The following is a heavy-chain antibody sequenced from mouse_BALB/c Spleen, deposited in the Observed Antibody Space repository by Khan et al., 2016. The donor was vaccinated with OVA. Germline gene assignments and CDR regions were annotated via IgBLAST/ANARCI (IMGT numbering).Heavy chain of an antibody. J-gene: IGHJ2*01. CDR1: GYSITSSYG. CDR3: ARTSRIKY. CDR2: ISYSGST. V-gene: IGHV3-2*02. D-gene: IGHD3-3*01. Sequence: VQLQQSGPGLVKPSQSLSLTCTVTGYSITSSYGWNWIRQFPGNILEWMGYISYSGSTNYNPSLKSRISITRDTSKNQFFLQLNSVTTEDTATYYCARTSRIKYWGQGTTLTVSS.